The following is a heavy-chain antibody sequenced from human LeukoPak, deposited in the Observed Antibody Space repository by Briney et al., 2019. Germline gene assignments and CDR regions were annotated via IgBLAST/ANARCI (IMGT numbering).Heavy chain of an antibody. CDR2: TRYDGSNK. V-gene: IGHV3-30*02. CDR1: GFTFSNFG. Sequence: PGGSLRLSRAASGFTFSNFGIHWVRQTPGKGLEWVAFTRYDGSNKYYADSVKGRFPISRENPKHTLYLQRNSLRAEDTSVIYVAKYSFVRQVSVFQHWGQGTLVTVSS. J-gene: IGHJ1*01. D-gene: IGHD6-13*01. CDR3: AKYSFVRQVSVFQH.